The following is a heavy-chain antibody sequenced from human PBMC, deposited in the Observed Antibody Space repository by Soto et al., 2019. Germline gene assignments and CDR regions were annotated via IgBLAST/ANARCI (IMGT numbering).Heavy chain of an antibody. J-gene: IGHJ3*02. CDR1: GGSISSGGYS. V-gene: IGHV4-30-2*01. CDR2: IYHSGST. Sequence: SETLSLTCAVSGGSISSGGYSWSWIRQPPGKGLEWIGYIYHSGSTYYNPSLKSRVTISVDRSKNQFSLRLTSVAAADTAVYFCARGKFYAFDIWGQGTMVTVSS. CDR3: ARGKFYAFDI.